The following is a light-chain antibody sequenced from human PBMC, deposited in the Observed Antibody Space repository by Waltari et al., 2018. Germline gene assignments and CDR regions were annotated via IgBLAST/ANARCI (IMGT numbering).Light chain of an antibody. CDR3: QQYNNWRT. Sequence: ELLMTQSPATLSVYPGERATLSCRASQSISRNLAWYQQKPGQAPRLLIYGASTRATGIPARFSGSGSGTEFTLTISSLQSEDFAVYYCQQYNNWRTFGQGTKLEIK. J-gene: IGKJ2*01. CDR1: QSISRN. CDR2: GAS. V-gene: IGKV3-15*01.